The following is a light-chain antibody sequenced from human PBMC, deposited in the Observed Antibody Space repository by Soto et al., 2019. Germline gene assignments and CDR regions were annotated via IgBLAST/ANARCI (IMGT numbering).Light chain of an antibody. Sequence: SYELTQSPSLSVAPGKTAIFTCGGNNIGAKSVHWYQQKPGQAPVVVIYYGRDRPSGIPERFSGSNSVNTATLTISRVEAGDEADYYCQVWDTTTDLGVFGGGTKLTVL. CDR1: NIGAKS. V-gene: IGLV3-21*04. CDR2: YGR. CDR3: QVWDTTTDLGV. J-gene: IGLJ3*02.